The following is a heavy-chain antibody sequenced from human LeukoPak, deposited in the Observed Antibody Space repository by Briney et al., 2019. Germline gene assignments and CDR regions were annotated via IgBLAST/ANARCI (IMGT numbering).Heavy chain of an antibody. J-gene: IGHJ5*02. V-gene: IGHV3-74*01. CDR1: GFTFSRCW. Sequence: GGSLRLSCADSGFTFSRCWMHWVRQTPGKGLVWVSCISADGSVTRYADSVKGRFTISRDNTKSTLYLQMHSLRAEDTAVYYCASAGGDGSRMGFDPWGQGTLVTVSS. CDR3: ASAGGDGSRMGFDP. CDR2: ISADGSVT. D-gene: IGHD2-15*01.